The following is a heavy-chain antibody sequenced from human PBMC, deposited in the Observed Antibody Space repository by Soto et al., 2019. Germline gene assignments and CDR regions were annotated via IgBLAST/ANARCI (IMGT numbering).Heavy chain of an antibody. D-gene: IGHD6-13*01. J-gene: IGHJ4*02. Sequence: EVQLLESGGGLVQPGASLRLSCAASGFTFSNYAMTWFRQAPGKGLEWVSVITGSGGGTYFVDSVKGRFTISRDNSKNTVYLQMNSLRAEDTAVYYCAKRPLTAAGFDYWGQGTLVTVSS. CDR3: AKRPLTAAGFDY. CDR2: ITGSGGGT. CDR1: GFTFSNYA. V-gene: IGHV3-23*01.